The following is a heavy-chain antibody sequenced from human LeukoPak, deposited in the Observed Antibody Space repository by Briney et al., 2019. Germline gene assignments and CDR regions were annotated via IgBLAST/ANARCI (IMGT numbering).Heavy chain of an antibody. Sequence: ASVKVSCKASGYTFTGYYMHWVRQAPGQGLEWMGWINPNSGGTNYAQKFQGRVTMTRDTSISTAYMELSRLGSDDTAVYYCAREVAVAGTDFDYWGQGTLVTVSS. V-gene: IGHV1-2*02. J-gene: IGHJ4*02. D-gene: IGHD6-19*01. CDR3: AREVAVAGTDFDY. CDR2: INPNSGGT. CDR1: GYTFTGYY.